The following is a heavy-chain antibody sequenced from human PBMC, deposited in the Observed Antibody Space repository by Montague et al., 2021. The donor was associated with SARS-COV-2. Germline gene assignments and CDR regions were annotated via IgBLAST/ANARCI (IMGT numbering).Heavy chain of an antibody. CDR3: ARGAPTITMIVVVFTGAGWYFDL. D-gene: IGHD3-22*01. Sequence: SETLSLTCAVHGGSFSGYYWSWIRQPPGKGLEWIGEINHSGSTNYNPSLMSRVSISVDTSENQFSLKLSSVTAADTAVYYCARGAPTITMIVVVFTGAGWYFDLWGRGTLVTVSS. J-gene: IGHJ2*01. V-gene: IGHV4-34*01. CDR2: INHSGST. CDR1: GGSFSGYY.